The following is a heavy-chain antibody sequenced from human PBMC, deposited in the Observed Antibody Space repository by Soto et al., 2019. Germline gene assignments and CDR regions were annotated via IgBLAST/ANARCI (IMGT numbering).Heavy chain of an antibody. CDR3: ARGGYYDKVWGKMNYYGLDV. CDR1: GYIFTGYY. V-gene: IGHV1-2*04. Sequence: ASVKVSCKASGYIFTGYYIYWVRQAPGQGLEWMGWINPNSGGTTYAPKFQGWVTMTRDTSISTAYMELSGLTSDDTAVYYCARGGYYDKVWGKMNYYGLDVWGQGTTVTVSS. CDR2: INPNSGGT. J-gene: IGHJ6*02. D-gene: IGHD3-16*01.